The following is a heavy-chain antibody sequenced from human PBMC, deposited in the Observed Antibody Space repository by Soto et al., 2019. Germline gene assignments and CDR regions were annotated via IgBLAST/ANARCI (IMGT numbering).Heavy chain of an antibody. CDR2: IYCSGST. Sequence: QVQLQESGPGLVKPSQTLSLTCTVSGGSISSGDYYWSWIRQPPGKGLEWIGSIYCSGSTYYNPSLKXRXTXSXXTSKNQFSLKLNSVTAADTAVYYCASRHSSPYFDYWGQGTLVTVSS. CDR1: GGSISSGDYY. J-gene: IGHJ4*02. V-gene: IGHV4-30-4*01. D-gene: IGHD6-13*01. CDR3: ASRHSSPYFDY.